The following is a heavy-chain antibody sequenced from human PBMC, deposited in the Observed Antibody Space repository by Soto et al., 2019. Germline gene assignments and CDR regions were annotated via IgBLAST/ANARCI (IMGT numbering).Heavy chain of an antibody. V-gene: IGHV4-59*08. Sequence: NPSETLSHTCTVAAGSISSFYWSWIRQPPGKGLEWIGYIYYSGSTNYNPSLKSRVTISVDTFKNQFSLKLSSVTAADTAVYYCARHHDSWGQGTLVTVSS. J-gene: IGHJ4*02. CDR1: AGSISSFY. CDR3: ARHHDS. CDR2: IYYSGST.